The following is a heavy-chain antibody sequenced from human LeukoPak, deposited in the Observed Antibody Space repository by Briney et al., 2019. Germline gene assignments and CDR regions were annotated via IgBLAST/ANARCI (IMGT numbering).Heavy chain of an antibody. Sequence: SETLSLTCAVYGWSFNDYYWNWIRQPPGKGLEWIGEINARGDTNYNPSLKSRVTISVDTPKNQFSLRLTSMIAADTAIYYCERGQVPAPRGYNWFDPWGQATLVTVSP. V-gene: IGHV4-34*01. J-gene: IGHJ5*02. CDR1: GWSFNDYY. D-gene: IGHD2-2*01. CDR3: ERGQVPAPRGYNWFDP. CDR2: INARGDT.